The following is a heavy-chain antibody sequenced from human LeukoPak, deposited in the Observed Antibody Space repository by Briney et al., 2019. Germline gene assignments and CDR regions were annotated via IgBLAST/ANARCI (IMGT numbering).Heavy chain of an antibody. CDR1: GYSICSGYY. D-gene: IGHD3-16*02. CDR2: IYHSGST. CDR3: ANIVSNY. Sequence: SETLSLTCAVSGYSICSGYYWGWIRQPPGKGLEWIGSIYHSGSTYYNPSLKSRVTISVDTSKNQFSLKLSSVTAADTAVYYCANIVSNYWGQGTLVTVSS. J-gene: IGHJ4*02. V-gene: IGHV4-38-2*01.